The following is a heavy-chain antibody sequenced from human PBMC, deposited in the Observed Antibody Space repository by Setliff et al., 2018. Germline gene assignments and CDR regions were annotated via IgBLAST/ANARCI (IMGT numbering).Heavy chain of an antibody. D-gene: IGHD3-3*01. CDR1: GLTFSDYY. J-gene: IGHJ5*02. V-gene: IGHV3-7*01. CDR2: INQGGGAQ. CDR3: ARDVFDFRTGQADP. Sequence: PGGSLRLSCVVSGLTFSDYYMSWIRQAPGKGLEWVANINQGGGAQFYVDSVKGRFTISRDNAKNSLYLQMSSLRAEDTAVYYCARDVFDFRTGQADPWGQGTLVTVSS.